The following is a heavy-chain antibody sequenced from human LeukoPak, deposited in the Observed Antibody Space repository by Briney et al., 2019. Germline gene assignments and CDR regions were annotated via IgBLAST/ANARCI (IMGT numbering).Heavy chain of an antibody. CDR3: AKDPTNYPYFFDY. V-gene: IGHV3-23*01. Sequence: GGSLRLSCTASGFTFSSYAITWVRQAPGKGLEWVSAISGSGGNTYYADSVKGRFTISRDNSKNTLYLQMNSLRAEDTAVYYCAKDPTNYPYFFDYWGQGTLVTVSS. D-gene: IGHD2-8*01. CDR2: ISGSGGNT. CDR1: GFTFSSYA. J-gene: IGHJ4*02.